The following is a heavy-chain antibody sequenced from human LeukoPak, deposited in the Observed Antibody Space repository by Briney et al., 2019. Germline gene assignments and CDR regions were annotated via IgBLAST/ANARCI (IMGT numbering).Heavy chain of an antibody. D-gene: IGHD1-20*01. J-gene: IGHJ4*02. CDR2: ISYDGSNK. CDR3: ANNWNYLDY. Sequence: GGSLRLSCAASGFPFSSYGMHWVRQAPGKGLEWVAVISYDGSNKYYADSVKGRFTISRDNSKNTLYLQMNSLRAEDTAVYYCANNWNYLDYWGQGTLVTVSS. V-gene: IGHV3-30*18. CDR1: GFPFSSYG.